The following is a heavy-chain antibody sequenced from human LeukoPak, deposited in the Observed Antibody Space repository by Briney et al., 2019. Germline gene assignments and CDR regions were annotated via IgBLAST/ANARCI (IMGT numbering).Heavy chain of an antibody. J-gene: IGHJ4*02. Sequence: PGGSLRLSCAASGFTFSSYSMNWVRQAPGKGLEWVSSISPRSDYIYYADSLKGRFTISRDNSKNTLYLQMKSLRAKDTAVYYCAKVGLGDCSSTSCLYYFDYWGQGTLVTVSS. CDR2: ISPRSDYI. CDR1: GFTFSSYS. V-gene: IGHV3-21*04. CDR3: AKVGLGDCSSTSCLYYFDY. D-gene: IGHD2-2*01.